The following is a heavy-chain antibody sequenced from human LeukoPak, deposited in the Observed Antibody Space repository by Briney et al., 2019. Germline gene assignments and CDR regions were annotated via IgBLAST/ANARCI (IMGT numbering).Heavy chain of an antibody. CDR2: IRYDGSNK. Sequence: TGGSLRLSCTASGFTFSYFTMHWVRQAPGKGLEWVAFIRYDGSNKYYADSVKGRFTISRDNSKDTLYLQMSSLRAEDTAIYYCAKNGDRGAFCTGGTCYPYFYYYMDVWGRGTTVTI. CDR3: AKNGDRGAFCTGGTCYPYFYYYMDV. D-gene: IGHD2-15*01. J-gene: IGHJ6*03. V-gene: IGHV3-30*02. CDR1: GFTFSYFT.